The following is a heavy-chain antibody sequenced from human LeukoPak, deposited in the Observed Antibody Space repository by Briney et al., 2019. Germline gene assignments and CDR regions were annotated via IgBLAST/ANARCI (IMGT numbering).Heavy chain of an antibody. Sequence: SETLSLTCAVYGGSFSAYYWTWIRQPPGKGLEWIGEINHSGSTNYNPSLKSRVTISVDTSKNQFSLKLRSVTAADTAVYYCAREGGYLQLRYFDYWGQGTLVTVSS. CDR3: AREGGYLQLRYFDY. CDR1: GGSFSAYY. D-gene: IGHD5-24*01. V-gene: IGHV4-34*01. J-gene: IGHJ4*02. CDR2: INHSGST.